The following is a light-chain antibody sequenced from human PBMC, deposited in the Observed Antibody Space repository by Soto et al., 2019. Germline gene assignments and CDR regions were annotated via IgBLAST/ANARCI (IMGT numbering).Light chain of an antibody. V-gene: IGKV1-5*03. Sequence: DIQMTQSPSTLSGSVGDSVTITCRASQTISSWLAWYQQKPGKAPKLLIYKASTLKSGVPSRFSGSGSGTEFTLTISSLQPDELATYYCQHYNSYSEAFGQATKVDIK. CDR1: QTISSW. CDR2: KAS. J-gene: IGKJ1*01. CDR3: QHYNSYSEA.